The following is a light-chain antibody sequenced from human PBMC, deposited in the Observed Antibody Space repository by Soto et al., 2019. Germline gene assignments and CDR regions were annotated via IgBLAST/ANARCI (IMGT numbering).Light chain of an antibody. Sequence: DVVMTQSPLSLPVTLGQPASISCRSSQSLIHSDGDTYLNWLQQRPGQSPRRLIYKISDRDSGVPDRCSGSGSSTDGALKTSSGEPEDVWVYYCMQGTHWPWTFGQGTEVEIK. CDR3: MQGTHWPWT. CDR2: KIS. CDR1: QSLIHSDGDTY. J-gene: IGKJ1*01. V-gene: IGKV2-30*02.